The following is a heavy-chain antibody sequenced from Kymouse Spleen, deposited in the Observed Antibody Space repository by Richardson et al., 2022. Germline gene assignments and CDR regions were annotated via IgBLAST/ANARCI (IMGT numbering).Heavy chain of an antibody. J-gene: IGHJ3*02. CDR2: IKSKTDGGTT. CDR1: GFTFSNAW. CDR3: TRIAAAGRGAFDI. D-gene: IGHD6-13*01. Sequence: EVQLVESGGGLVKPGGSLRLSCAASGFTFSNAWMSWVRQAPGKGLEWVGRIKSKTDGGTTDYAAPVKGRFTISRDDSKNTLYLQMNSLKTEDTAVYYCTRIAAAGRGAFDIWGQGTMVTVSS. V-gene: IGHV3-15*01.